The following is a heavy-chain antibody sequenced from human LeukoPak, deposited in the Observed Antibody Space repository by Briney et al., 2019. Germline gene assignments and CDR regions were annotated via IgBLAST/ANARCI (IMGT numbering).Heavy chain of an antibody. Sequence: PGGSLRLSCAASGFTFSGYSMNWVRQAPGKGLEWVSFISRSSDTIYYADSVKGRFTISRDNAKNSLYLQMNSLRAEDTAVYYCARETLIDYWGQGTLVTVSS. CDR2: ISRSSDTI. CDR1: GFTFSGYS. V-gene: IGHV3-48*04. J-gene: IGHJ4*02. CDR3: ARETLIDY.